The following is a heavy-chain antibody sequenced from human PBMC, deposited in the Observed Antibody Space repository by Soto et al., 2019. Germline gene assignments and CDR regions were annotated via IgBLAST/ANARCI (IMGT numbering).Heavy chain of an antibody. D-gene: IGHD3-22*01. CDR1: GGTFSSYV. CDR2: IIPIFGTA. Sequence: SVKVPCKASGGTFSSYVISWVRQAPGQGLEWMGGIIPIFGTANYAQKFQGRVTITADESTSTAYMELISLRSEDTAVYYCATADSSGYLQVNWFDPWGQGTLVTVSS. J-gene: IGHJ5*02. V-gene: IGHV1-69*13. CDR3: ATADSSGYLQVNWFDP.